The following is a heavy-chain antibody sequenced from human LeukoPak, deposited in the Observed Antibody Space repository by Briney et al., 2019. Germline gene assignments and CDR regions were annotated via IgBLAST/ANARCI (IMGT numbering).Heavy chain of an antibody. Sequence: GGSLRLSCAASGFTLSSYAMHWVRQPAGKGLEWVSAIGTAGDTFYPGSVKGRFTISRENAKRSLFLQMNSLRAEDTAVYYCARQNTPHGNFDYWGQGTLVTVSS. CDR2: IGTAGDT. CDR3: ARQNTPHGNFDY. J-gene: IGHJ4*02. CDR1: GFTLSSYA. V-gene: IGHV3-13*01. D-gene: IGHD1-26*01.